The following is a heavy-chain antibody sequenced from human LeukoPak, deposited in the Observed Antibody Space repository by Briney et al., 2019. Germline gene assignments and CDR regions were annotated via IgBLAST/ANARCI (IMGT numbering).Heavy chain of an antibody. V-gene: IGHV1-69*04. Sequence: SVKVSCKASGYTFTSYAISWVRQAPGQGLEWMGRIIPILGIANYAQKFQGRVTITADKSTSTAYMELSSLRSEDTAVYYCAREMLWFGEPMVPGYYYGMDVWGQGTTVTVSS. CDR3: AREMLWFGEPMVPGYYYGMDV. CDR1: GYTFTSYA. CDR2: IIPILGIA. D-gene: IGHD3-10*01. J-gene: IGHJ6*02.